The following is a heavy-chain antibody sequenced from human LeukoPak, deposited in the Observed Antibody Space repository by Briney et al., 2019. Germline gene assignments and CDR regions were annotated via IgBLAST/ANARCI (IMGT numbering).Heavy chain of an antibody. CDR1: GFTFSSHA. V-gene: IGHV3-23*01. CDR3: TSFPRADTRDIVFDF. Sequence: GSLRLSCAASGFTFSSHAMTWVRQAPGKGLEWVSVISGSGDNTDYADSVKGRFTISRDNSRNTVYLQMNSLRAEDTAVYYCTSFPRADTRDIVFDFWGQGALVTVSS. D-gene: IGHD2-15*01. CDR2: ISGSGDNT. J-gene: IGHJ4*02.